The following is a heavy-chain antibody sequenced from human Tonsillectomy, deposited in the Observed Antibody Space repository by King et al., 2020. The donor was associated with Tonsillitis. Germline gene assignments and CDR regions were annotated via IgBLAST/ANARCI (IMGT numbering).Heavy chain of an antibody. J-gene: IGHJ4*02. Sequence: LQLQESGSGLVKPSQTLSLTCAVSGGSISSGGYSWSWIRQPPGKGLEWIGYIYHSGSTYYNPSLKSRVTISVDRSKNQFSLKLSSVTAADTAVYYCASEVGIDRSVYYLDYWGQGPLVTVSS. V-gene: IGHV4-30-2*01. D-gene: IGHD3-22*01. CDR2: IYHSGST. CDR3: ASEVGIDRSVYYLDY. CDR1: GGSISSGGYS.